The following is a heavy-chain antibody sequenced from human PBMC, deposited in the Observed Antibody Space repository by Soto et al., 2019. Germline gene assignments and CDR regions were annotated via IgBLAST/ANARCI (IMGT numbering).Heavy chain of an antibody. D-gene: IGHD6-19*01. Sequence: QITLKESGPTLVKPTQTLTLTCTFPGLSLSTRGVGVGWIRQPPGKPLPWLALIYWDDDKRYSPSLKSRLTITKDTSKNQVVLTMTIMDPVDTATYFCARRRVRGWSHFSFDFLGQGTLVTVYS. CDR1: GLSLSTRGVG. CDR2: IYWDDDK. J-gene: IGHJ4*02. V-gene: IGHV2-5*02. CDR3: ARRRVRGWSHFSFDF.